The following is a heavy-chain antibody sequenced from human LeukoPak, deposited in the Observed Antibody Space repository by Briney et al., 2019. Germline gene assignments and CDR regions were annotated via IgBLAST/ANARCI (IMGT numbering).Heavy chain of an antibody. CDR2: IYSGGST. Sequence: GGSLRLSCAASGFTVRSNYMSWVRQAPGKGLEWVSVIYSGGSTYYADSVKGRFTISRDNSKNTLYLQMNSLRAEDTAVYYCARDGDYGYFDYWGQGTLVTVSS. CDR1: GFTVRSNY. V-gene: IGHV3-53*01. D-gene: IGHD4-17*01. CDR3: ARDGDYGYFDY. J-gene: IGHJ4*02.